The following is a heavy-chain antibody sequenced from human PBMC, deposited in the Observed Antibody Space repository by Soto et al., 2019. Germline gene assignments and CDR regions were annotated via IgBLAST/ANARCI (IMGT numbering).Heavy chain of an antibody. CDR1: GGSVSSGSYY. D-gene: IGHD3-3*01. CDR3: ARGGWSSFNYHYYYGMDV. Sequence: ASETLSLTCTVSGGSVSSGSYYWSWIRQPPGKGLEWIGYIYYSGSTNYNPSLKSRVTISVHTSKNQFSLKLSSVTAADTAVYYCARGGWSSFNYHYYYGMDVWGQGTTVTVSS. J-gene: IGHJ6*02. V-gene: IGHV4-61*01. CDR2: IYYSGST.